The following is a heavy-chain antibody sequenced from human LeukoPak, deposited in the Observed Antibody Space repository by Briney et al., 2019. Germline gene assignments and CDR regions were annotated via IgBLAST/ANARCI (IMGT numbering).Heavy chain of an antibody. D-gene: IGHD3-10*01. V-gene: IGHV3-9*01. CDR1: GFTFDDYV. Sequence: GGSLRLSCAASGFTFDDYVLHWIRRAPGEGLEWVSGINWNSVNIGYADSVKGRFTISRDNAKKSLYLQMDSLRPEDTALYYCAKDTGKNSYDYMDVWGKGTTVTVSS. J-gene: IGHJ6*03. CDR3: AKDTGKNSYDYMDV. CDR2: INWNSVNI.